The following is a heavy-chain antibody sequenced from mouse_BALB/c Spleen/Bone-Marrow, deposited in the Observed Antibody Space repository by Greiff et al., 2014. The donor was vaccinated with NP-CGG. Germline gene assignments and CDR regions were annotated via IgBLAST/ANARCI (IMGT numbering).Heavy chain of an antibody. CDR3: ARDDYDDY. Sequence: VQLQESGAELAKPGASVKMSCKASGYTFTNYWMHWVKQRPGQGLEWTGYINLSTGYTEYNQKFKDKATLTADKSSSTAYMQLSSLTSEDSAVYYCARDDYDDYWGQGTTLTVSS. V-gene: IGHV1-7*01. J-gene: IGHJ2*01. D-gene: IGHD2-4*01. CDR1: GYTFTNYW. CDR2: INLSTGYT.